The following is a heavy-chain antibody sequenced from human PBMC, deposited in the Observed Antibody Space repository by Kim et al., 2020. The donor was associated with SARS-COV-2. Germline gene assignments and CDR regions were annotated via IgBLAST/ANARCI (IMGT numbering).Heavy chain of an antibody. CDR3: ARDSRIFGLVVDP. V-gene: IGHV1-3*01. Sequence: ASVKVSCKASGYTFTSYATHWVRQAPGQRLEWMGWINAGNGNTKYSQKFQDRVTITRDTSASTAYMELSSLRSEDTAVYYCARDSRIFGLVVDPWGQGTLVTVSS. J-gene: IGHJ5*02. CDR2: INAGNGNT. CDR1: GYTFTSYA. D-gene: IGHD3-3*01.